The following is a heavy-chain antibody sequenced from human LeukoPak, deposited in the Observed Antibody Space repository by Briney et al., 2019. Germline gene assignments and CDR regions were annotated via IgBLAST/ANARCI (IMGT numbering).Heavy chain of an antibody. CDR3: TRDESSRCDSGGYHY. J-gene: IGHJ4*02. V-gene: IGHV4-4*07. CDR1: SASVTSHY. CDR2: VHFSGST. Sequence: PLETLSLTCAISSASVTSHYWAWIRQPAGKGLEWVGRVHFSGSTNYNPSLRSRVAISLDKSKNELSLTLKSVSAADTAVYYCTRDESSRCDSGGYHYWGRGVLVTVSS. D-gene: IGHD3-22*01.